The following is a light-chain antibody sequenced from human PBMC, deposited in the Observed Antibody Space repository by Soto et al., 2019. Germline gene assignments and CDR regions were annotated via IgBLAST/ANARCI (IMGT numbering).Light chain of an antibody. CDR2: DVS. V-gene: IGLV2-14*03. CDR1: SSDVGGYEY. J-gene: IGLJ1*01. CDR3: TSYTSSSTSV. Sequence: QSALTQPASVSGSPGQSIAISCTGTSSDVGGYEYVSWYQHHPGKAPKVMIYDVSYRPSGVSNRFSGSKSGNTASLTISGLQAEDEADYYCTSYTSSSTSVLGTGPKVTVL.